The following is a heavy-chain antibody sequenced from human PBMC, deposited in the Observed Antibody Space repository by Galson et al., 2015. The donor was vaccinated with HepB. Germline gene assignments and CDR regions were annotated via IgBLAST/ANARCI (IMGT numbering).Heavy chain of an antibody. CDR3: VRGYDYGYYVRAFDI. CDR1: GFTFTSSA. J-gene: IGHJ3*02. D-gene: IGHD3-10*02. V-gene: IGHV3-30*04. Sequence: LRLSCAASGFTFTSSAMHWVRQAPGKGLEWVAVISYDGSNKYYADFVKGRFTLSRDNSKNTLYLQMTSLRVEDTAVYYCVRGYDYGYYVRAFDIWGQGTMVTVSS. CDR2: ISYDGSNK.